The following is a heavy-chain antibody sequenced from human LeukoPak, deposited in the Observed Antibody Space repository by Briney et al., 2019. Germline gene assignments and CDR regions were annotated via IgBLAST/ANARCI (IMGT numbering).Heavy chain of an antibody. CDR3: ARAVDYYDSSGYYRPYFDY. V-gene: IGHV3-21*01. Sequence: GGSLRLSCAASGFTFSSYSMNWVRQAPGKGLEWVSSISSSNSYLYYADSVKGRFILSRDNAKNSLYLQMSSLRPEDTAVYYCARAVDYYDSSGYYRPYFDYWGEGTLVTVSS. D-gene: IGHD3-22*01. CDR2: ISSSNSYL. J-gene: IGHJ4*02. CDR1: GFTFSSYS.